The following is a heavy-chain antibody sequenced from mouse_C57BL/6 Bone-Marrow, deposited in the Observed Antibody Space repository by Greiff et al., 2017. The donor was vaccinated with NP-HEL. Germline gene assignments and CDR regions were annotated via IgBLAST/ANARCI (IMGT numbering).Heavy chain of an antibody. J-gene: IGHJ4*01. CDR3: ARFYYSLYAMDY. CDR1: GYTFTDYY. Sequence: VQGVESGPELVKPGASVKISCKASGYTFTDYYINWVKQRPGQGLEWIGWIFPGSGSTYYNEKFKGKATLTVDKSSSTAYMLLSSLTSEDSAVYFCARFYYSLYAMDYWGQGTSVTVSS. V-gene: IGHV1-75*01. D-gene: IGHD1-1*01. CDR2: IFPGSGST.